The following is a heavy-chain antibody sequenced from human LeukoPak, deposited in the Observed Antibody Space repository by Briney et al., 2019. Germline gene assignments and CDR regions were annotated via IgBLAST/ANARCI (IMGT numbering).Heavy chain of an antibody. CDR2: ISGSGGST. Sequence: QPGGSLRLSCAASGFTFSSYAMSWVRQAPGKGLEWVSAISGSGGSTYYADSVKGRFTISRDNSKNTLYLQMNSLRAEDTAVYYCAKVGIYLYYYDSSGPDGAFDIWGQGTMVTVSS. J-gene: IGHJ3*02. V-gene: IGHV3-23*01. CDR3: AKVGIYLYYYDSSGPDGAFDI. D-gene: IGHD3-22*01. CDR1: GFTFSSYA.